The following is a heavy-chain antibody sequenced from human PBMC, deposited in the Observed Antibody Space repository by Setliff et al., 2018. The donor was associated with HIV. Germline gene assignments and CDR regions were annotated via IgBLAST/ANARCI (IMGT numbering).Heavy chain of an antibody. CDR3: ARGNAQSGSYYDF. Sequence: NPSETLSLTCAVSGYSISSGYYWDWIRQPPGKGLEWIGNIYHSGSTHYNPSLKSRVTISVDTSKNQFSLKLSSVTAADTAVYYCARGNAQSGSYYDFWGQGPLVTVSS. CDR1: GYSISSGYY. J-gene: IGHJ4*02. CDR2: IYHSGST. D-gene: IGHD3-10*01. V-gene: IGHV4-38-2*01.